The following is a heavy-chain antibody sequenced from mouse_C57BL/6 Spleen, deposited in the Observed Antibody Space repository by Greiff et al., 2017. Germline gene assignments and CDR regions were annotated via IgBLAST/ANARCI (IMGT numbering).Heavy chain of an antibody. V-gene: IGHV1-64*01. J-gene: IGHJ3*01. CDR2: IHPNSGST. D-gene: IGHD1-1*01. CDR1: GYTFTSYW. CDR3: AIYFGSSEAWFAY. Sequence: QVQLQQPGAELVKPGASVKLSCKASGYTFTSYWMHWVKQRPGQGLEWIGMIHPNSGSTNYNEKFKSKATLTVAKSSSTAYMQLSSLTSEDSAVYYCAIYFGSSEAWFAYWGQGTLVTVSA.